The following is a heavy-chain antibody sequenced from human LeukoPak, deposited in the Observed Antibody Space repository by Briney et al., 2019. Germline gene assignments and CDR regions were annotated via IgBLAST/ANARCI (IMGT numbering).Heavy chain of an antibody. V-gene: IGHV1-69*05. CDR3: ARGQAAAGFDY. D-gene: IGHD6-13*01. CDR2: IIPIFGTA. Sequence: ASVKVSCKASGGTFSSYAISWVRQAPGQGLEWMGRIIPIFGTANYAQKFQGRVTITTDESTSTAYMELSSLRSEDTAVYYCARGQAAAGFDYWGQGTLVTVSS. J-gene: IGHJ4*02. CDR1: GGTFSSYA.